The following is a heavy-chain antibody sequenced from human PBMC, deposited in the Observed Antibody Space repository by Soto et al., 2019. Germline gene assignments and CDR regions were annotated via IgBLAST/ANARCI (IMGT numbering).Heavy chain of an antibody. J-gene: IGHJ4*02. D-gene: IGHD1-26*01. CDR1: GFTLSNYG. CDR3: ANPRLRIVGANPFDY. CDR2: ISDDGDKR. V-gene: IGHV3-30*18. Sequence: PGGSLRLSCVGSGFTLSNYGMHWVRQPPGTGLEWVALISDDGDKRYYADSVRGRLIISRDNSKNKLYLQMNSLGPDDKAVYFFANPRLRIVGANPFDYWGQGTPVTVSS.